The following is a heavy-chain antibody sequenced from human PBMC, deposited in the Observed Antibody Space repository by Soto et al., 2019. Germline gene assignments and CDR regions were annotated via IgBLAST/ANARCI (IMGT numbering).Heavy chain of an antibody. CDR2: ISFDGSNK. Sequence: QVQLVESGGGVVQPGRSLRLSCAVSGFTFSSYAMHWVRQAPGKGLEWVTLISFDGSNKNYADSVKGRFTISRDNSKNSLYLQMNSLRADDTGVYFCARDPAHLFRTMGELYWYFDYSGQGTLVTVSS. J-gene: IGHJ4*02. V-gene: IGHV3-30-3*01. D-gene: IGHD3-16*01. CDR3: ARDPAHLFRTMGELYWYFDY. CDR1: GFTFSSYA.